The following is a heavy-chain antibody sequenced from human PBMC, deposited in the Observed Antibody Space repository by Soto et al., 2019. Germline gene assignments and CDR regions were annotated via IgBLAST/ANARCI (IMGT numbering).Heavy chain of an antibody. D-gene: IGHD3-10*01. Sequence: SVSNAWMNWVRQAPGKGLEWVGRIKSKTDGGTTDYAAPVKGRFTISSDDSKNTLYLQMNSLKTEDTAVYYCTTRSLLWFGVDYWGQGTLVTVSS. V-gene: IGHV3-15*07. CDR2: IKSKTDGGTT. CDR3: TTRSLLWFGVDY. J-gene: IGHJ4*02. CDR1: SVSNAW.